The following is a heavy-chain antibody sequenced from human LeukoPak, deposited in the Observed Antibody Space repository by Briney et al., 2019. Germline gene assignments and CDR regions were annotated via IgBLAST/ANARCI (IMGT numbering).Heavy chain of an antibody. CDR2: ISSDGSSA. CDR3: SGVSDWPRLHCQC. V-gene: IGHV3-74*01. Sequence: GGSLRLSCTAAGFSFRIYWMHWLRQAPGKGPVWVSRISSDGSSALYAASVKGRFTIFRDNAKNTLYVQMSSMRGDDTAVYCVSGVSDWPRLHCQCRGRGTLVTVSS. D-gene: IGHD6-19*01. CDR1: GFSFRIYW. J-gene: IGHJ4*02.